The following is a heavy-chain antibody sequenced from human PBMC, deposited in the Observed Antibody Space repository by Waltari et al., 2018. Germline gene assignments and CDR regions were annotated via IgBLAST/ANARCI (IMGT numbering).Heavy chain of an antibody. CDR2: IYRGGST. D-gene: IGHD2-2*01. CDR3: AREYLRPSRAPNAFDI. V-gene: IGHV3-53*01. Sequence: EVQLVESGGGLIQPGGSLRLSCAASGFTVSSNYMSWVRPAPGKGLEWVSVIYRGGSTYYADSVKGRFTISRDNSKNTLYLQMNSLRAEDTAVYYCAREYLRPSRAPNAFDIWGQGTMVTVSS. J-gene: IGHJ3*02. CDR1: GFTVSSNY.